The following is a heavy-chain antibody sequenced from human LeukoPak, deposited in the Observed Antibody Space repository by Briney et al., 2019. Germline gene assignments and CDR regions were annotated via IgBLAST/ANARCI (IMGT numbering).Heavy chain of an antibody. J-gene: IGHJ4*02. Sequence: GGSLRLSCAASGFSFSDVYMSWIRQAPGKGLEWVSYISSSGSSTKYADSVKGRFTISRDNAKNSLYLQMNSLRADDTAVYYCARGLDGSFWYNFDHWGQGTLVTVSS. CDR1: GFSFSDVY. D-gene: IGHD6-19*01. CDR2: ISSSGSST. CDR3: ARGLDGSFWYNFDH. V-gene: IGHV3-11*05.